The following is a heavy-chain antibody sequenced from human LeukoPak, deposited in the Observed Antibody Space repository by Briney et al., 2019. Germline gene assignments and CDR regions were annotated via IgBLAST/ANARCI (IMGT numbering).Heavy chain of an antibody. CDR3: VAELDYDSSGSDP. Sequence: SVKVSCKASGFTFTSSAMQWVRQACGQRLEWIGWIVVGSGNTNYAQKFQERVTITRDMSTSTAYMELSSLRSEDTAVYYCVAELDYDSSGSDPWGQGTLVTVSS. V-gene: IGHV1-58*02. D-gene: IGHD3-22*01. CDR1: GFTFTSSA. CDR2: IVVGSGNT. J-gene: IGHJ5*02.